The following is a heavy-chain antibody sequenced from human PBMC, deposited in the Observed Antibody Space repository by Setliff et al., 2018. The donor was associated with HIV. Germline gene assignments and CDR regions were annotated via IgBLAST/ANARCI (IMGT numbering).Heavy chain of an antibody. CDR3: ARGTRVGANDAFDI. Sequence: ASVKVSCKASGYTFTGYYIHWVRQAPGQGLEWMGRINPNSGGTKYARMCQGRVTMTRDTSISKAYMELSRLRSDDTAVYYCARGTRVGANDAFDIWGQGTMVTVSS. D-gene: IGHD1-26*01. CDR2: INPNSGGT. J-gene: IGHJ3*02. CDR1: GYTFTGYY. V-gene: IGHV1-2*06.